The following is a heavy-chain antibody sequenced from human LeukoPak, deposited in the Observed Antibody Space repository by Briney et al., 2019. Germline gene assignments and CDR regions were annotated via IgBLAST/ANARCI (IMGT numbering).Heavy chain of an antibody. CDR2: ISGSGGST. D-gene: IGHD3-10*01. CDR3: AKGHYYGSGSLDY. CDR1: GFTFSSYA. J-gene: IGHJ4*02. Sequence: PGGSLRLSCAASGFTFSSYAMSWVRQAPGEGLEWVSAISGSGGSTYYADSVKGRFTISRDNSKNTLYVQMNSMRAEDTAVYYCAKGHYYGSGSLDYWGQGTLVTVSS. V-gene: IGHV3-23*01.